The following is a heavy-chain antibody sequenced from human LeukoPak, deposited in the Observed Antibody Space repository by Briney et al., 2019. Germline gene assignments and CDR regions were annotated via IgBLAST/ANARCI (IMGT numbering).Heavy chain of an antibody. Sequence: GGSLRLSCAASGFTFSDYGIHWVRQAPGKGLEWVAVISYDGSNKYYADSVKGRFTISRDNSKNTLSLQMNSLRVEDTAVYYCARGRDYFDSSGYSPLFDYWGQGALVTVSS. CDR3: ARGRDYFDSSGYSPLFDY. J-gene: IGHJ4*02. D-gene: IGHD3-22*01. CDR1: GFTFSDYG. CDR2: ISYDGSNK. V-gene: IGHV3-33*01.